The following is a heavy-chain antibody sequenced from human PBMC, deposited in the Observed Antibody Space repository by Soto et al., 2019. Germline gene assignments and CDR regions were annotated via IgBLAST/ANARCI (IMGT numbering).Heavy chain of an antibody. CDR1: GYTFTSYD. Sequence: ASVKVSCKASGYTFTSYDISWVRQATGQGLEWMGWMSPNSGTTGYAQKFQGRVTMSRNTSISTAYMELSSPRSEDTAVYYCARTIFGVATYYFDYWGQGTLVTVSS. D-gene: IGHD3-3*01. CDR3: ARTIFGVATYYFDY. J-gene: IGHJ4*02. V-gene: IGHV1-8*01. CDR2: MSPNSGTT.